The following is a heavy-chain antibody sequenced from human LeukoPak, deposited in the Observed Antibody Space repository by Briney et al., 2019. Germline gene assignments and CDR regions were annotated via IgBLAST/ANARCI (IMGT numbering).Heavy chain of an antibody. V-gene: IGHV1-24*01. CDR1: GSSLTEFP. CDR2: LDPEDGEN. CDR3: ARHQYCSSTSCYPRSGYYYGMDV. D-gene: IGHD2-2*01. Sequence: AASVKVSCKISGSSLTEFPIHWVRQAPGKGLEWMGGLDPEDGENIFAQNFQGRVTLTEDTSIDTAYMELTSLRSEDTAVYYCARHQYCSSTSCYPRSGYYYGMDVWGQGTTVTVSS. J-gene: IGHJ6*02.